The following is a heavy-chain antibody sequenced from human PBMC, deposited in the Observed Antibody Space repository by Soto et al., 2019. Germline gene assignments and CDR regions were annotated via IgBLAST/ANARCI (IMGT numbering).Heavy chain of an antibody. CDR3: ARSHSFDGSIYHYYFDF. D-gene: IGHD3-10*01. V-gene: IGHV4-59*01. J-gene: IGHJ4*02. Sequence: PSETLSLTCTVSGGSISTYYWIWIRQPPGWTLEWIGYIYASGATTYNPSLESRVTMSVDMPNNEFSLELTSLTAADTAVYYCARSHSFDGSIYHYYFDFWGQGTLVTVSS. CDR2: IYASGAT. CDR1: GGSISTYY.